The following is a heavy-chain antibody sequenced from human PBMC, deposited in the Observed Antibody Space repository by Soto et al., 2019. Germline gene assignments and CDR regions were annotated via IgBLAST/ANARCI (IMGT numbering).Heavy chain of an antibody. CDR2: INPNSGGT. CDR1: GYTFTGYY. Sequence: ASVKVSCKASGYTFTGYYMHWVRQAPGQGLEWMGWINPNSGGTNYAQKFQGRVTMTRDTSISTAYMELSRLRSDDTAVYYCARDKSLMVRSPPLGYWGQGTPVTVSS. J-gene: IGHJ4*02. D-gene: IGHD3-10*01. V-gene: IGHV1-2*02. CDR3: ARDKSLMVRSPPLGY.